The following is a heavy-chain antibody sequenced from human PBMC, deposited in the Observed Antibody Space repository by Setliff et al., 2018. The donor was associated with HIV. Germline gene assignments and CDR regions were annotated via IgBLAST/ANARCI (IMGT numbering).Heavy chain of an antibody. CDR2: VGFRGST. CDR3: AREVGDSSGYYYRNYYFDS. Sequence: LRLSCAASGFIFSSYDMHWVRQSAGRGLEWVSQVGFRGSTYYADSVRGRFTISRDNSKNTLYLQMNSLGAEDTAVYYCAREVGDSSGYYYRNYYFDSWGQGTLVTVSS. CDR1: GFIFSSYD. V-gene: IGHV3-53*01. J-gene: IGHJ4*02. D-gene: IGHD3-22*01.